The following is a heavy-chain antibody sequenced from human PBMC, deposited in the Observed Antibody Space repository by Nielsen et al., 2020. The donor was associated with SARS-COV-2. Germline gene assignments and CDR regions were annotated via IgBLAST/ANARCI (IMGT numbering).Heavy chain of an antibody. CDR2: IYSGGST. CDR3: ARLYSHYFDY. J-gene: IGHJ4*02. D-gene: IGHD3-16*01. Sequence: GESLKISCAASGFTFSTYAMAWVRQAPGKGLEWVSVIYSGGSTYYADSVKGRFTISRDNSKNTLYLQMGSLRAEDMAVYYCARLYSHYFDYWGRGTLVTVSS. CDR1: GFTFSTYA. V-gene: IGHV3-66*02.